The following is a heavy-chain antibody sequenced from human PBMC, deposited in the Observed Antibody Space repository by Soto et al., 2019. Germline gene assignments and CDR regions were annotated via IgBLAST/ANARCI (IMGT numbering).Heavy chain of an antibody. CDR1: GFTFSSYE. Sequence: PGGSLRLSCAASGFTFSSYEMNWVRQAPGKGLEWVSYISSSGSTIYYADSVKGRFTISRDNAKNSLYLQMNSLRAEDTAVYYCARGATVWSGYYRGHGMDVWGQGTTVTVSS. D-gene: IGHD3-3*01. CDR2: ISSSGSTI. CDR3: ARGATVWSGYYRGHGMDV. V-gene: IGHV3-48*03. J-gene: IGHJ6*02.